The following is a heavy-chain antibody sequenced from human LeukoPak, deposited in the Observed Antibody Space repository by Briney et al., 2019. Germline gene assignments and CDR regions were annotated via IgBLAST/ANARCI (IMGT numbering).Heavy chain of an antibody. D-gene: IGHD1-26*01. CDR1: GFTVSSNY. V-gene: IGHV3-23*01. J-gene: IGHJ4*02. Sequence: GGSLRLSCAASGFTVSSNYMSWVRQAPGKGLEWVSAISGSGGSTYYADSVKGRFTISRDNSKNTLYLQMNSLRAEDTAVYYCAKAELLHGPFDYWGQGTLVTVSS. CDR3: AKAELLHGPFDY. CDR2: ISGSGGST.